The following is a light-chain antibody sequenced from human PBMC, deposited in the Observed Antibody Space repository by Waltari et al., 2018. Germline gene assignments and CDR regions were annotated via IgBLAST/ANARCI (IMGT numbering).Light chain of an antibody. CDR3: ATWDDSLNGLV. CDR2: NNN. Sequence: QSVLTQPPSASGTPGQRVTISCSGSSSNIGGHTVNWYHHVPGTAPKLLIYNNNHRPSGVPVRFSGSKSGTSASLAIIGLQSEDEAYYYCATWDDSLNGLVFGGGTELTVL. CDR1: SSNIGGHT. V-gene: IGLV1-44*01. J-gene: IGLJ2*01.